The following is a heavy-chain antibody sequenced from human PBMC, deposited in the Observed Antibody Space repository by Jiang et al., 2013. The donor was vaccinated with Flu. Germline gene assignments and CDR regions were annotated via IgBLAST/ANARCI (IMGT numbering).Heavy chain of an antibody. CDR1: SSYA. V-gene: IGHV1-69*01. J-gene: IGHJ4*02. Sequence: SSYAISWVRQAPGQGLEWMGGIVPIFGTANYAQKFQGRVTITADESTSTAYMELSSLRSEDTAVYYCARVALGYCSSTSCYPFDYWGQGTLVTVSS. CDR2: IVPIFGTA. CDR3: ARVALGYCSSTSCYPFDY. D-gene: IGHD2-2*01.